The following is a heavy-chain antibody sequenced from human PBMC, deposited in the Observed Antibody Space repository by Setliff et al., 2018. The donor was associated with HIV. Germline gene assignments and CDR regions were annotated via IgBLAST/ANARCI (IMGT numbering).Heavy chain of an antibody. V-gene: IGHV3-7*01. CDR3: ACHCQSPDAFGV. Sequence: PGESLTLSCAASGLTFSMDWMSWVRQTPWKGLEYLANIKEDGNDKYYVDSMKGRFTISRDNAKSSLYVKMHNLIAEDTAVYYCACHCQSPDAFGVWGQGTMVTVSS. CDR2: IKEDGNDK. J-gene: IGHJ3*01. CDR1: GLTFSMDW.